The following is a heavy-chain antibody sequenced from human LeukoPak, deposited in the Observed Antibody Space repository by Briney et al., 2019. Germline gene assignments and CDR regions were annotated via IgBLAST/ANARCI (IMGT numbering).Heavy chain of an antibody. CDR2: LSGSGAGT. CDR1: GFTFSSCA. V-gene: IGHV3-23*01. CDR3: AKDPYSGSSGLFDC. Sequence: GGSLRLSCAASGFTFSSCAMSWVRQAPTKGLEWVSGLSGSGAGTYYADSVKGRFTISRDNSKNTLYLQMNSLRAEDTAVYYCAKDPYSGSSGLFDCWGQGTLVTVSS. D-gene: IGHD1-26*01. J-gene: IGHJ4*02.